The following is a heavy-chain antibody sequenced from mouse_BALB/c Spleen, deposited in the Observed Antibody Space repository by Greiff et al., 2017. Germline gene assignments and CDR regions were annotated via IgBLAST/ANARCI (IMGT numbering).Heavy chain of an antibody. CDR1: GYTFTSYW. Sequence: VKLVESGAELVKPGASVKLSCKTSGYTFTSYWIQWVKQRPGQGLGWIGEIFPGTGTTYYNEKFKGKATLTIDTSSSTAYMQLSSLTSENSAVYFCARSHYGSNYRYFDYWGQGTTLTVSS. D-gene: IGHD1-1*01. CDR2: IFPGTGTT. CDR3: ARSHYGSNYRYFDY. J-gene: IGHJ2*01. V-gene: IGHV1S132*01.